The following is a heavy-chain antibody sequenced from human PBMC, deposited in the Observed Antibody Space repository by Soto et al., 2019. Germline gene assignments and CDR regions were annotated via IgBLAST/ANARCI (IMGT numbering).Heavy chain of an antibody. Sequence: GGSLRLSCVASGFSFNDYAMAWVRLAPGRGLEWVSVINGGGSHTYYADLVKGRFTVSRDNSKNTLYLQLNSLETEDTAVYYCAKVAYSYGTGYFDYWGQGTLVTVSS. V-gene: IGHV3-23*01. D-gene: IGHD5-18*01. J-gene: IGHJ4*02. CDR2: INGGGSHT. CDR3: AKVAYSYGTGYFDY. CDR1: GFSFNDYA.